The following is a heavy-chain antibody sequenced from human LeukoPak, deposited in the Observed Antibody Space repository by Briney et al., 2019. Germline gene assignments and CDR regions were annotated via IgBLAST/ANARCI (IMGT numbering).Heavy chain of an antibody. CDR1: GFRFSSYG. CDR3: AKDQWDIVVVVAATLAF. J-gene: IGHJ4*02. CDR2: ISGSGGST. D-gene: IGHD2-15*01. V-gene: IGHV3-23*01. Sequence: GGSLRLSCAASGFRFSSYGMSWVRQAPGKGLEWVSSISGSGGSTYYADSVKGRFTISRDNSKNTLYLQMNSLRAEDTAVYYCAKDQWDIVVVVAATLAFGGQGTLVTVSS.